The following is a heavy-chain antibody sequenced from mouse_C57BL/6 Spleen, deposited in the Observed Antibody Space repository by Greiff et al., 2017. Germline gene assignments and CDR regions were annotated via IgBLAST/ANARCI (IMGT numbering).Heavy chain of an antibody. J-gene: IGHJ4*01. CDR1: GFSLTSYG. CDR3: ARTTVVAKEAMDY. D-gene: IGHD1-1*01. V-gene: IGHV2-6*03. CDR2: IWSDGST. Sequence: VQVVESGPGLVAPSQSLSITCTVSGFSLTSYGVHWVRQPPGKGLEWLVVIWSDGSTTYNSALKSRLSISKDNSKSQVFLKMNSLQTDDTAMYYCARTTVVAKEAMDYWGQGTSVTVSS.